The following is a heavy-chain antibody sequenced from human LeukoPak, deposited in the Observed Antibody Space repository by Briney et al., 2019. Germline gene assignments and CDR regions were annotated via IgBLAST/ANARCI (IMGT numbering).Heavy chain of an antibody. CDR1: GYSFTIFW. CDR2: IYPGDSET. D-gene: IGHD2-8*01. V-gene: IGHV5-51*01. CDR3: AKKYASSVYK. Sequence: GESLKISWKSPGYSFTIFWLGLVRQMPGKGLEWMGIIYPGDSETRYSPSFQGQVTISADKSISTAYLQWSSLKASDPAIYSCAKKYASSVYKWGQRSLVTVSS. J-gene: IGHJ4*02.